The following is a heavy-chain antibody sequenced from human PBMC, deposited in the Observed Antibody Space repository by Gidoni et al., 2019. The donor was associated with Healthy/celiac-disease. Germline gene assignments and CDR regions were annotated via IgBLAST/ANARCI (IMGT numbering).Heavy chain of an antibody. CDR2: IYYSGST. V-gene: IGHV4-31*03. J-gene: IGHJ4*02. D-gene: IGHD3-22*01. Sequence: QVQLQESGPGLVKPSQTLSLTCTVSGGSISSGGYYWSWIRQHPGKGLEWIGYIYYSGSTYYNPSLKSRVTISVDTSNNQFSLKLSSVTAADTAVYYCARGTYYYDSSGYYFYYFDYWGQGTLVTVSS. CDR3: ARGTYYYDSSGYYFYYFDY. CDR1: GGSISSGGYY.